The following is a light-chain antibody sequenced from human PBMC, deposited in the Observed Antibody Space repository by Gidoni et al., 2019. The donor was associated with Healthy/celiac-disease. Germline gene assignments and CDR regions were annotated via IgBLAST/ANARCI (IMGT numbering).Light chain of an antibody. J-gene: IGKJ1*01. CDR3: QQRSNWPQWT. CDR1: QSVSSY. CDR2: DAS. V-gene: IGKV3-11*01. Sequence: EIVLTQSPPTLSLSPAERATLSCRASQSVSSYLAWYQQKPGQAPRLLIYDASNRATGIPARFSGSGSGTDFTLTISSLEPEDFAVYYCQQRSNWPQWTFGQGTKVEIK.